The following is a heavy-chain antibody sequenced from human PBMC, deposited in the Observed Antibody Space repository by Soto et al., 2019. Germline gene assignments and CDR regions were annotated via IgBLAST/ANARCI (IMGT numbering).Heavy chain of an antibody. CDR2: ISSSSSYI. J-gene: IGHJ3*02. CDR1: GFTFSHYA. V-gene: IGHV3-21*01. D-gene: IGHD6-6*01. Sequence: GGSLRLSCASSGFTFSHYAMHWVRQAPGKGLEWVSSISSSSSYIYYADSVKGRFTISRDNAKNSLYLQMNSLRAEDTAVYHCARIQLGYDAFDIWGQGTMVTVSS. CDR3: ARIQLGYDAFDI.